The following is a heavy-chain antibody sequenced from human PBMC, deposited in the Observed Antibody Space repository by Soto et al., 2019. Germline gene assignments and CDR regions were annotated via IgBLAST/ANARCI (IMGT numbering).Heavy chain of an antibody. J-gene: IGHJ4*02. CDR1: GGSISSSSYY. CDR3: AGLGYCSSISCYVGY. CDR2: IYYSGTT. D-gene: IGHD2-2*01. V-gene: IGHV4-39*01. Sequence: SETLSLTCTVSGGSISSSSYYWGWIRQPPGKGLEWIGRIYYSGTTYYNPSLKSRVTISVDTSKNQFSLKLSSVTAADTAVYYCAGLGYCSSISCYVGYWGQGTLVT.